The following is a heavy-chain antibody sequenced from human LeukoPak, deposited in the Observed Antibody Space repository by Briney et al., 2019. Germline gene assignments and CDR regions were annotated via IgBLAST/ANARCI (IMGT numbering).Heavy chain of an antibody. CDR3: ARDLTLHYGGNTFDY. Sequence: PGGSLRLSCAASGFTFSSYDMHWVRQATGKGLEWVSAIGTAGDTYYPGSVKGRFTISRENAKNSLYLQMNSLRAEDTAVYYCARDLTLHYGGNTFDYWGQGTLVTVSS. D-gene: IGHD4-23*01. V-gene: IGHV3-13*01. CDR1: GFTFSSYD. J-gene: IGHJ4*02. CDR2: IGTAGDT.